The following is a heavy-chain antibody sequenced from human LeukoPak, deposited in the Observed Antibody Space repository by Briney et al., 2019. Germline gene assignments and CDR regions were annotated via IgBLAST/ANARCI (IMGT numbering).Heavy chain of an antibody. V-gene: IGHV4-59*08. CDR2: IFYSGST. J-gene: IGHJ4*02. D-gene: IGHD3-9*01. CDR1: GGYIRSNY. CDR3: GKLRYFDWFVDF. Sequence: KPSETLSLTCTVSGGYIRSNYWSWIRQPPGKGLEWIGYIFYSGSTRYNPSLQSRVTLSVDTSKNQFSLNLSSVTAADTAVYYCGKLRYFDWFVDFWGQGTLVTVSS.